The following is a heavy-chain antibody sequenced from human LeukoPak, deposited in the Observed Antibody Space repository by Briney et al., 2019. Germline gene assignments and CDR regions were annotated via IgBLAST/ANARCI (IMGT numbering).Heavy chain of an antibody. Sequence: GGSLRLSCAASGFTFSSYWMSWVRQAPGKGLEWVARIEEDGSEKYYVDSVKGRFTISRDNAKNPLYLQMNSLRAEDTAVYYCARNRFRFDYWGQGILVTVSS. J-gene: IGHJ4*02. CDR2: IEEDGSEK. V-gene: IGHV3-7*05. D-gene: IGHD3-16*02. CDR1: GFTFSSYW. CDR3: ARNRFRFDY.